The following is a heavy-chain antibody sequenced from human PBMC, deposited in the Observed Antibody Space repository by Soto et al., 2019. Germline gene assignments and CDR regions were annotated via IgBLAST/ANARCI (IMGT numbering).Heavy chain of an antibody. J-gene: IGHJ5*02. Sequence: QVQLQQWGAGLLKPSETLSLTCAVYGGSFSGYYWSWIRQPPGKGLEWIGEINHSGSTNYNPSLKSRVTISVDTSKNQFSLKLSSVTAADTAVYYCARGDGYSLHNWFDPWGQGTLVTVSS. CDR2: INHSGST. D-gene: IGHD5-18*01. CDR3: ARGDGYSLHNWFDP. CDR1: GGSFSGYY. V-gene: IGHV4-34*01.